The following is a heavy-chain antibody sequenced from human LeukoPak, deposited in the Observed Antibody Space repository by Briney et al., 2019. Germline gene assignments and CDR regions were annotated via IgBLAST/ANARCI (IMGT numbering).Heavy chain of an antibody. J-gene: IGHJ5*02. CDR3: ASESRVVPAAYQAKSEVDGYWFDP. Sequence: ASVKVSCKGSGYNFDRYGVNWVRQAPGQGLEWVGWISTYNGNTFYAQKFEGRVTMTTDTSTNTAYMELRSLRSDDTAVYYCASESRVVPAAYQAKSEVDGYWFDPWGQGTLVTVSS. D-gene: IGHD2-2*01. V-gene: IGHV1-18*04. CDR2: ISTYNGNT. CDR1: GYNFDRYG.